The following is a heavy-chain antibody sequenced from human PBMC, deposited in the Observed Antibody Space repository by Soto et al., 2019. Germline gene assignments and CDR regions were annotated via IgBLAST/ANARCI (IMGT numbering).Heavy chain of an antibody. V-gene: IGHV1-3*01. J-gene: IGHJ2*01. CDR2: INAGNGNT. D-gene: IGHD6-19*01. CDR3: ARVVAGLSWYFDL. Sequence: ASVKVSCKASRYTFTSYAMHWLRQAPGQRLEWMGWINAGNGNTKYSQKFQGRVTITRDTSASTAYMELSSLRSEDTAVYYCARVVAGLSWYFDLWGRGTLVTVSS. CDR1: RYTFTSYA.